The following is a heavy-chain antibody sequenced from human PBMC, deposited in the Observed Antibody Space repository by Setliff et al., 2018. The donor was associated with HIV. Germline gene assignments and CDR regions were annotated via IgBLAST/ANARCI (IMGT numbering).Heavy chain of an antibody. Sequence: PSETLSLTCSVSGGSIGSHYWSWIRQPPGKGLEWIGYIYNSGSYNPSLKSRVIMAVDTSKNDFSLKLSSVTAADTAVYYCARVFPHPYGNIWFDTWCLGSLVTVSS. CDR1: GGSIGSHY. J-gene: IGHJ5*02. CDR2: IYNSG. CDR3: ARVFPHPYGNIWFDT. D-gene: IGHD3-16*01. V-gene: IGHV4-59*11.